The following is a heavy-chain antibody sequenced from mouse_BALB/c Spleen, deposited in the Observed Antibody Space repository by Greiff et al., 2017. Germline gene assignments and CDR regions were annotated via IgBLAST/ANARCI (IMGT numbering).Heavy chain of an antibody. CDR2: ISSGGSYT. V-gene: IGHV5-6*01. CDR1: GFTFSSYG. J-gene: IGHJ1*01. D-gene: IGHD4-1*01. Sequence: EVQGVESGGDLVKPGGSLKLSCAASGFTFSSYGMSWVRQTPDKRLEWVATISSGGSYTYYPDSVKGRFTISRDNAKNTLYLQMSSLKSEDTAMYYCALTGGYFDVWGAGTTVTVSS. CDR3: ALTGGYFDV.